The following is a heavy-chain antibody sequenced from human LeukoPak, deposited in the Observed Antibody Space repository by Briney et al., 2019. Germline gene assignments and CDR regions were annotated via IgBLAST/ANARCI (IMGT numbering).Heavy chain of an antibody. CDR3: AAGRRFLEWFSPFDY. Sequence: GGSLRLSCAASGFTFSDYWMSWVRQAPGKGLVWVANIKQDGIEKYYLDSVKGRFTVSRDNAKNSLYLQTDSLRAEDTAVYYCAAGRRFLEWFSPFDYWGQGTLVTVSS. D-gene: IGHD3-3*01. CDR1: GFTFSDYW. V-gene: IGHV3-7*01. CDR2: IKQDGIEK. J-gene: IGHJ4*02.